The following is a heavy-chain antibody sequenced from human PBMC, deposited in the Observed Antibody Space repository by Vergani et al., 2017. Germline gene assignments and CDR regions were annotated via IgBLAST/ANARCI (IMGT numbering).Heavy chain of an antibody. CDR2: IYYDGSKK. D-gene: IGHD2-21*01. J-gene: IGHJ6*03. CDR1: GFTFSNYA. CDR3: VREGSYCGSTTCRKPSYVYYYHMDV. V-gene: IGHV3-33*01. Sequence: QVQLVESGGGVVQPGRSLRLSCTSSGFTFSNYAMHWVRQAPGKGLEWVAIIYYDGSKKYYADSVKGRFTISRDNSRNTLDLLMSSLRAEDTAIYYCVREGSYCGSTTCRKPSYVYYYHMDVWGEGTTVTVSS.